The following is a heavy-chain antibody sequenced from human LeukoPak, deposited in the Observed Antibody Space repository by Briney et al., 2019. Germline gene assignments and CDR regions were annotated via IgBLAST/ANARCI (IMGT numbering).Heavy chain of an antibody. Sequence: SGGSLRLSCAASGFTFSSYWMHWVRQAPGKGLVWVSRINSDGSSITYADSVKGRFTISRDNAKNTLYLQMTSLRVEDTAVYYCGRGSGVADYWGQGALVTVSS. J-gene: IGHJ4*02. V-gene: IGHV3-74*03. CDR1: GFTFSSYW. CDR2: INSDGSSI. D-gene: IGHD7-27*01. CDR3: GRGSGVADY.